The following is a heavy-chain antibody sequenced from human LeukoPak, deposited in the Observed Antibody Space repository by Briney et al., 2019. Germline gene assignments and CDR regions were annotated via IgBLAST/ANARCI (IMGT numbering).Heavy chain of an antibody. CDR2: ISGSGGST. Sequence: PGGSLRLSCAASGFTFSSYAMSRVRQAPGKGLEWVSAISGSGGSTYYADSVKGRFTISRDNSKNTLYLQMNSLRAEDTAVYYCAKDGYYDFWSGYPEYFQHWGQGTLVTVSS. J-gene: IGHJ1*01. V-gene: IGHV3-23*01. D-gene: IGHD3-3*01. CDR1: GFTFSSYA. CDR3: AKDGYYDFWSGYPEYFQH.